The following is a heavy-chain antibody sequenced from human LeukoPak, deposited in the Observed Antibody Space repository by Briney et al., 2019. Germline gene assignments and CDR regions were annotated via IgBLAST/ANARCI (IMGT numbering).Heavy chain of an antibody. V-gene: IGHV3-20*04. J-gene: IGHJ4*02. Sequence: PGGSLRLSCAASGFTFDDYGMSWVRQASGKGLEWVSGINWNGGSTGYADSVKGRFTVSRDNAKNSLYLQMNSLRAEDTALYYCARVVVVPAADVGYFDYWGQGTLVTVSS. CDR3: ARVVVVPAADVGYFDY. D-gene: IGHD2-2*01. CDR1: GFTFDDYG. CDR2: INWNGGST.